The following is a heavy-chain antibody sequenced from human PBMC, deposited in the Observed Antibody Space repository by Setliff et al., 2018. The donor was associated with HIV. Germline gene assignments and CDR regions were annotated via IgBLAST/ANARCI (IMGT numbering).Heavy chain of an antibody. Sequence: SETLSLTCTVSGGSISSYYWSWIRQPPGKGLEWIGYIYTSGITNYNPSLKSRVAMSIDTSKNQFSLKLSSVTAADTAVYYCARHTNHHDYWGQGTLVTVSS. V-gene: IGHV4-4*09. CDR1: GGSISSYY. CDR3: ARHTNHHDY. J-gene: IGHJ4*02. D-gene: IGHD3-3*01. CDR2: IYTSGIT.